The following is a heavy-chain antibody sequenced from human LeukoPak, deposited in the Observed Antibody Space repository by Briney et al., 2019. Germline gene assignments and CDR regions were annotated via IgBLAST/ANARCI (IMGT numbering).Heavy chain of an antibody. V-gene: IGHV3-74*01. J-gene: IGHJ4*02. D-gene: IGHD3-16*01. CDR1: GYSFSSFW. Sequence: TGGSLRLSCEGSGYSFSSFWMHWVRQAPGEGLVWVSRLNEHGGITNYADFAKGRFTISRDNARNTLYLQMNSLSADDTAVYYCTRDIGGRSAYWGQGALVTVSS. CDR3: TRDIGGRSAY. CDR2: LNEHGGIT.